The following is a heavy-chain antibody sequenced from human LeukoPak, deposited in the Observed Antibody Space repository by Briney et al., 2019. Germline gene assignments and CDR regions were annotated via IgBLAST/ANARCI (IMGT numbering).Heavy chain of an antibody. V-gene: IGHV1-69*13. J-gene: IGHJ5*02. CDR3: ARESERYCSSTSCYTAKDNWFDP. Sequence: SVKVSCKASGGTFSSYAISWVRQAPGQGLEWMGGIIPIFGTANYAQKFQGRVTITADESTSTAYMELSSLRSEDTAVYYCARESERYCSSTSCYTAKDNWFDPWGQGTLVTVSS. D-gene: IGHD2-2*02. CDR2: IIPIFGTA. CDR1: GGTFSSYA.